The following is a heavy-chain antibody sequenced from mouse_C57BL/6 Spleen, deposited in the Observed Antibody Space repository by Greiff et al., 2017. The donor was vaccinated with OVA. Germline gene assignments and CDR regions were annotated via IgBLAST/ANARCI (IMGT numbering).Heavy chain of an antibody. Sequence: QVQLQQPGAELVMPGASVKLSCKASGYTFTSYCMHWVKQRPGQGLEWIGLIDPTSGCTNSNQKFQGKATLTVDKSSSTAYMHLSSLTSEDSAVYYCASYSPGLNFDYWGQGTTLTVSS. J-gene: IGHJ2*01. V-gene: IGHV1-64*01. CDR3: ASYSPGLNFDY. CDR2: IDPTSGCT. CDR1: GYTFTSYC.